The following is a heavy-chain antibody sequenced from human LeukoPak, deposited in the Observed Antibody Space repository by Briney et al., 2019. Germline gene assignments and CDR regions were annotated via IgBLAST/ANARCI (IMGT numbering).Heavy chain of an antibody. CDR1: GGSVSSGSYY. CDR2: IYYSGST. Sequence: SETLSLTCTVSGGSVSSGSYYWSWIRQPPGKGLEWIGYIYYSGSTNYNPSLKSRVTISVDTSKNQFSLKLSSVTAADTAVYYCARASHLPYYDFWSGYFSFDYWGQGTLVTVS. CDR3: ARASHLPYYDFWSGYFSFDY. V-gene: IGHV4-61*01. D-gene: IGHD3-3*01. J-gene: IGHJ4*02.